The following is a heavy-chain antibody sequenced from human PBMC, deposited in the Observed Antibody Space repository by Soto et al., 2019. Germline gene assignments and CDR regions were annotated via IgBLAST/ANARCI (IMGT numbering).Heavy chain of an antibody. D-gene: IGHD3-16*01. Sequence: ASVKVSCKASGYSFTNNDVSWVRQATGQGLEWMGWMNPGSGDTGYAQKFQGRVTMTRDISIATAYMELSSLRSDDTAIYYCARMATFGSLNCFDPWGQGTLVTVSS. V-gene: IGHV1-8*01. CDR1: GYSFTNND. CDR2: MNPGSGDT. CDR3: ARMATFGSLNCFDP. J-gene: IGHJ5*02.